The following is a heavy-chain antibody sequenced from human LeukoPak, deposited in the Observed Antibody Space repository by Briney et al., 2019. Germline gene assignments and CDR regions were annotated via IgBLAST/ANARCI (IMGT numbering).Heavy chain of an antibody. CDR2: INEDGSEK. CDR3: AKIPQVATYTVPNFDF. J-gene: IGHJ4*02. D-gene: IGHD3-16*01. CDR1: EFSVGSNY. V-gene: IGHV3-7*03. Sequence: PGGSLRLSCAASEFSVGSNYMTWVRQAPGKGLEWVASINEDGSEKYYVDSVKGRLTVSRDNAKNSLYLQMNSLRAEDTAVYYCAKIPQVATYTVPNFDFWGQGTLVTVSS.